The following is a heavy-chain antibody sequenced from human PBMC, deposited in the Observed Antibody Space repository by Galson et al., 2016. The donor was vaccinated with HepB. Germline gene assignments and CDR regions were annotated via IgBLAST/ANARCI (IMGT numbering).Heavy chain of an antibody. CDR2: ISPNSGGT. CDR1: GYTLTDYY. Sequence: SVKVSCKASGYTLTDYYIHWVRQAPGQGLEWMGWISPNSGGTNYAQKFQGRVTMTRDTSISTAYMELSGLKSDDTAVYYCARVFTMVRGVTNTFYYYGMDVWGQGTTVTVSS. V-gene: IGHV1-2*02. CDR3: ARVFTMVRGVTNTFYYYGMDV. J-gene: IGHJ6*02. D-gene: IGHD3-10*01.